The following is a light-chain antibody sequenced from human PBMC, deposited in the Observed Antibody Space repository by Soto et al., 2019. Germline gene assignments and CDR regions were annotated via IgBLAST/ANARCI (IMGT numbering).Light chain of an antibody. J-gene: IGKJ1*01. Sequence: EIFLTQSPDTLSLSPGEIATLSFRASQSVTNYIAWYQQRPGQAPRLLIYDASNRATGVPARFSGSGSGTDFTLTISDLEPADFGLYYCQQRLNWPPGFGQGTKVDI. CDR1: QSVTNY. V-gene: IGKV3-11*01. CDR2: DAS. CDR3: QQRLNWPPG.